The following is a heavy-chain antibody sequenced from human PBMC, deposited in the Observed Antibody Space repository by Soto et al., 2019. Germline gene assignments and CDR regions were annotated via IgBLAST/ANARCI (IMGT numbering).Heavy chain of an antibody. CDR2: ISGSGGHT. CDR3: AKDRSSSTIDAFDI. J-gene: IGHJ3*02. Sequence: PGGSLRLSCAASGLTFSSYAMNWVRQAPGKGLECVSAISGSGGHTYYGDSVKGRFTISRDNSKNTLYLQMNSLRAEDTAVYYCAKDRSSSTIDAFDIWGQGTMVTVS. V-gene: IGHV3-23*01. D-gene: IGHD2-2*01. CDR1: GLTFSSYA.